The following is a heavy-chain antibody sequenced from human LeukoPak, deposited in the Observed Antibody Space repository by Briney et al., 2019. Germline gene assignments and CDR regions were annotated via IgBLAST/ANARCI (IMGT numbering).Heavy chain of an antibody. D-gene: IGHD6-13*01. V-gene: IGHV3-23*01. J-gene: IGHJ4*02. CDR3: AKLSGYSSSWFFDY. CDR2: ISGSGGST. Sequence: PGGSLRLSCAASGFSFSSDAMSWLRQAPGKGLEWVSGISGSGGSTYYADSVKGRFTISRDNSKNTLYLQMNSLRAEDTAIYYCAKLSGYSSSWFFDYWGQGTLVTVSS. CDR1: GFSFSSDA.